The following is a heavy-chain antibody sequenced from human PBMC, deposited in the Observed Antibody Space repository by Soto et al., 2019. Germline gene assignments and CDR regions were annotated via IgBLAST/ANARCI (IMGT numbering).Heavy chain of an antibody. D-gene: IGHD3-10*01. Sequence: QVQLVESGGGVVQPGRSLRLSCAASGFTFSSYGMHWVRQAPGKGLEWVAVISYDGSNKYYADSVKGRFTISRDNSKNTLYLQMNSLRAEDTAVYYCARGGGYGSGATDYWGQGTLVTVSS. CDR3: ARGGGYGSGATDY. CDR2: ISYDGSNK. V-gene: IGHV3-30*19. J-gene: IGHJ4*02. CDR1: GFTFSSYG.